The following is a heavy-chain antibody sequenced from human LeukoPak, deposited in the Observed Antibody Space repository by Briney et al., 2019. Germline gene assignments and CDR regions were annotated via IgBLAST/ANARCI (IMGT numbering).Heavy chain of an antibody. V-gene: IGHV3-7*01. CDR1: GFTFTTYW. J-gene: IGHJ4*02. D-gene: IGHD3-10*01. CDR2: INQDGSEK. CDR3: ARVAKYYYGSETYYFFEH. Sequence: PGGSLRLSCAASGFTFTTYWMTWVHQAPGKGLEWVANINQDGSEKYFVDSVKGRFTISRDNAKNSLYLQMNSLRVEDTAVYYCARVAKYYYGSETYYFFEHWGQGTPVTASS.